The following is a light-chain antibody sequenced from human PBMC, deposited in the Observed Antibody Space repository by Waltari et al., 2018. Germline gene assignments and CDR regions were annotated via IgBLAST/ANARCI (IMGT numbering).Light chain of an antibody. CDR2: SVS. CDR1: QKIYTY. CDR3: QQSYNTPPMYT. J-gene: IGKJ2*01. Sequence: DIQMTQSPSSLSASVGDRVNITRRASQKIYTYLNWYQQKAGKAPNLLISSVSTLQSGVPSRFSGSGSGTEFTLTISSLQPEDFATYFCQQSYNTPPMYTFGQGTKLELK. V-gene: IGKV1-39*01.